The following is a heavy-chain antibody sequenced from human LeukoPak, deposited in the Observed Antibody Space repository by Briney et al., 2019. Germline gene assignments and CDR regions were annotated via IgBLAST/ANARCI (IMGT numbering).Heavy chain of an antibody. D-gene: IGHD3-9*01. V-gene: IGHV3-30*04. CDR3: ARGGDILTGYYKMGSYYMDV. J-gene: IGHJ6*03. CDR2: ISYDGSNK. Sequence: PGGSLRLSCAASGFTFSSYAMHWVRQAPGKGLEWVAVISYDGSNKYYADSVKGRFTISRDNSKNTLYLQMNSLRAEDTAVYYCARGGDILTGYYKMGSYYMDVWGKGTTVTVSS. CDR1: GFTFSSYA.